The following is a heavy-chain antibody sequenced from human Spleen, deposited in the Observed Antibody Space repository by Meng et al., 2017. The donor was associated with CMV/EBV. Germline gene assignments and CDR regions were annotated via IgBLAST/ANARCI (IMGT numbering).Heavy chain of an antibody. V-gene: IGHV3-52*01. CDR1: GFTLSSSW. J-gene: IGHJ3*02. Sequence: GGSLRLSCAASGFTLSSSWMHWVCQAPEKGLEWVADIKCDGSEKYYVDSVKGRTTSSRDNAKKSLYLQVNSLRAEDTAVYYCARGLLGIVVVPAVIGAFDIWGQGTMVTVSS. CDR3: ARGLLGIVVVPAVIGAFDI. D-gene: IGHD2-2*01. CDR2: IKCDGSEK.